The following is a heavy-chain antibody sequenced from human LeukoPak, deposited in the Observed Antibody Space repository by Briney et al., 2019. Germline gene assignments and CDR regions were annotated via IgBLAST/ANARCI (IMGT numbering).Heavy chain of an antibody. V-gene: IGHV5-51*01. CDR3: ARAPKRAWFFDL. J-gene: IGHJ2*01. D-gene: IGHD5-24*01. CDR2: IYPGDSDS. Sequence: GESLKISCKASGDSFNTQWIGWVRQMPRKGLEWMGIIYPGDSDSICSPSLQGRVIFSVDKSLNTAYLQWTSLKASDTAMYYCARAPKRAWFFDLWGRGTLVTVSS. CDR1: GDSFNTQW.